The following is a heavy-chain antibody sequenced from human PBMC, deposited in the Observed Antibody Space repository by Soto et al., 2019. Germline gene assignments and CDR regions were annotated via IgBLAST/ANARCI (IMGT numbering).Heavy chain of an antibody. CDR1: GYTFTIYG. D-gene: IGHD3-22*01. V-gene: IGHV1-18*01. J-gene: IGHJ4*02. CDR3: ARMIPHGTKYTLDY. Sequence: ASVKVSCKASGYTFTIYGISWVRQAPGQGLEWMSWISGYNGNRNYAQKFQGRVTMTTDTSTSTAYMELRSLRSDDTAVYYCARMIPHGTKYTLDYWGQGTLVTVSS. CDR2: ISGYNGNR.